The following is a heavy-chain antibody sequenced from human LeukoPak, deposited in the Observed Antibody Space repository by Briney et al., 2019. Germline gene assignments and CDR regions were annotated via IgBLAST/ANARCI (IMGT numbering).Heavy chain of an antibody. J-gene: IGHJ4*02. CDR2: ISDSGGST. Sequence: GGSLRLSCAASGLTFSRYAMCWVRQAPGKGLEWVSAISDSGGSTYDADSVKGRFTISRDNSKNTLYLQMNSLRAEDTAVYYCAKVTSIGRYCTNGVCTPFDYWGQGTLVTVSS. D-gene: IGHD2-8*01. CDR3: AKVTSIGRYCTNGVCTPFDY. V-gene: IGHV3-23*01. CDR1: GLTFSRYA.